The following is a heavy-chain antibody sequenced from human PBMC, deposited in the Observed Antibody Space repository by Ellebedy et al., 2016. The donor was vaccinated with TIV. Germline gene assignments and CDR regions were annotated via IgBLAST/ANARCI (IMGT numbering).Heavy chain of an antibody. CDR1: GDSINTASNY. V-gene: IGHV4-31*02. Sequence: SETLSLXXTVSGDSINTASNYWTWIRQRPGKGLEWIGYIFYTGSTYYNPSLRGRVTISLDTSKNQFSLRLNSVTAADTAVYYCARDDGIAAAGTFYGMDVWGQGTTVTVSS. J-gene: IGHJ6*02. CDR2: IFYTGST. D-gene: IGHD6-13*01. CDR3: ARDDGIAAAGTFYGMDV.